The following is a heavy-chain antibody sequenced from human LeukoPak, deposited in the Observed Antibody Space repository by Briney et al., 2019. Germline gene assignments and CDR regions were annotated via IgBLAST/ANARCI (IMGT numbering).Heavy chain of an antibody. V-gene: IGHV4-59*01. J-gene: IGHJ4*02. D-gene: IGHD3-10*01. CDR1: GGSISSYY. Sequence: PSETLSLTCTVSGGSISSYYWSWIRQPPGKGLEWIGYIYYSGSTNHNPSLKSRVTISVDTSKNQFSLKLSSVTAADTAVYYCAREGRPNYYGSGSYSYFDYWGQGTLVTVSS. CDR2: IYYSGST. CDR3: AREGRPNYYGSGSYSYFDY.